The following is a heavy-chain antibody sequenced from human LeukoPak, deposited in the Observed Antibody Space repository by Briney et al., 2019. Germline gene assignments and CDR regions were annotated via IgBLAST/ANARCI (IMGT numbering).Heavy chain of an antibody. D-gene: IGHD3-22*01. Sequence: ASVKVSCKASGGTLSSSAISWVRQAPGQGLEWMGGIIPIFGTANYAQKFQGRVTITADESTRTAYMELSSLRSEDTAVYYCARGVLTGPTYYDSSGYYDYWGQGTLVTVSS. CDR1: GGTLSSSA. V-gene: IGHV1-69*13. J-gene: IGHJ4*02. CDR3: ARGVLTGPTYYDSSGYYDY. CDR2: IIPIFGTA.